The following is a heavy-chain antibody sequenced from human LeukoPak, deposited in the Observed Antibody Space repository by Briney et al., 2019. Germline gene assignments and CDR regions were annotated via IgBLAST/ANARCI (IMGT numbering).Heavy chain of an antibody. D-gene: IGHD1-26*01. CDR2: INPTGGST. CDR1: GYTFPSYF. CDR3: ARSGGWELLTNVSRAEYFQH. V-gene: IGHV1-46*01. J-gene: IGHJ1*01. Sequence: GASVKVSCKASGYTFPSYFMHWVRQAPGQGLEWMGIINPTGGSTTYAQKFQGRVTMTRDTSTSTVYMELSSLRSEDTAVYYCARSGGWELLTNVSRAEYFQHWGQGTLVTVSS.